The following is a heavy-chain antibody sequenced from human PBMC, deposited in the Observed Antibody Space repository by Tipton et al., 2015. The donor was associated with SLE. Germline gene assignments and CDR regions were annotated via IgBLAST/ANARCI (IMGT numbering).Heavy chain of an antibody. J-gene: IGHJ4*02. V-gene: IGHV1-2*02. CDR1: GYTFTGFY. D-gene: IGHD3-22*01. CDR2: INPNTGST. Sequence: QLVQSGAEVKEPGASVKVSCKTSGYTFTGFYIHWVRQAPGQGLEWMGWINPNTGSTNFEQKFQGRVTMTRDTSISTAYMVLRRLRSDASAIYYSAASSPCHDSSSFVYWGQGPLVLVSS. CDR3: AASSPCHDSSSFVY.